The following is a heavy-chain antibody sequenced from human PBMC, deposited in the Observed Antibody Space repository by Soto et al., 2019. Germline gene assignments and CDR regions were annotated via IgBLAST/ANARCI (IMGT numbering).Heavy chain of an antibody. V-gene: IGHV2-70*04. J-gene: IGHJ3*02. CDR3: ERTYYAGAFDI. CDR1: WFSLSTSGMR. Sequence: XGPPQVTRTPTLTLTCTFSWFSLSTSGMRVSWIRQPPGKALEWLARIDWDDDKFYSTSLKTRLTISKDTSKNQVVLTMTNMDPVDTATYYCERTYYAGAFDIWGQGTMVTVSS. D-gene: IGHD3-16*01. CDR2: IDWDDDK.